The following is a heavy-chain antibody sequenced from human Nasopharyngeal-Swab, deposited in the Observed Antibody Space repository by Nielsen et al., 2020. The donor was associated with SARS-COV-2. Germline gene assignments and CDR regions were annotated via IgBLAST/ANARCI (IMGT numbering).Heavy chain of an antibody. V-gene: IGHV1-46*01. CDR2: INPSGGST. D-gene: IGHD1-26*01. Sequence: ASVKVSCKASGYTSTSYYMHWVRQAPGQGLEWMGIINPSGGSTSYAQKFQGRVTMTRDTSTSTVYMELSSLRSEDTAVYYCARDGSSGGATSAFDIWGQGTMVTVSS. J-gene: IGHJ3*02. CDR1: GYTSTSYY. CDR3: ARDGSSGGATSAFDI.